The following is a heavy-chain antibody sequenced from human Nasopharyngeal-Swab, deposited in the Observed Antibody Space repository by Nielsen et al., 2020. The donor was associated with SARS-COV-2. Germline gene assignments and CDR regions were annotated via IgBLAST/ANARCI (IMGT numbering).Heavy chain of an antibody. Sequence: WVRQAPGQGLEWMGIINPSGGSTRYAQKFQGRVTMTRDTSTSTVYMELSSLRSEDTAVYYCARGGRTRIQLWQGPPYGMDVWGQGTTVTVSS. J-gene: IGHJ6*02. CDR2: INPSGGST. CDR3: ARGGRTRIQLWQGPPYGMDV. V-gene: IGHV1-46*01. D-gene: IGHD5-18*01.